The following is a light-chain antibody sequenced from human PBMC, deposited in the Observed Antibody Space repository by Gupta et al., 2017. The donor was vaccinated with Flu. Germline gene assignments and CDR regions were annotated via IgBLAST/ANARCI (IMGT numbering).Light chain of an antibody. CDR3: QSYDSSLSGPYV. V-gene: IGLV1-40*01. CDR1: NIGAGRE. J-gene: IGLJ1*01. Sequence: NIGAGREVHWYQQFPGTAPKLLIYDDNSRPSGVPDRFSGSKSGTSASLAITGLQAEDEADYYCQSYDSSLSGPYVFGTGTKVTVL. CDR2: DDN.